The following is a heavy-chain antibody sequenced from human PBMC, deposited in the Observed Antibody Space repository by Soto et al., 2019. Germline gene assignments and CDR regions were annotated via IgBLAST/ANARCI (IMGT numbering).Heavy chain of an antibody. Sequence: ASVKGSCKASGYTFTSYGISWVRQAPGQGLEWMGWISAYNGNTNYAQKLQVRVTRTTDTSTSTAYMELNNRRVEDRAIYYCAKASGESYPWIRVFDPWGRETLVTVSS. CDR3: AKASGESYPWIRVFDP. V-gene: IGHV1-18*01. J-gene: IGHJ5*02. CDR1: GYTFTSYG. CDR2: ISAYNGNT. D-gene: IGHD1-26*01.